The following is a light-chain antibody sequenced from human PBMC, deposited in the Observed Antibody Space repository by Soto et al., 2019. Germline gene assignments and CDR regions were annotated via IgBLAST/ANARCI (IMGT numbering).Light chain of an antibody. V-gene: IGKV3D-20*02. J-gene: IGKJ1*01. CDR2: DAS. Sequence: EIVLTQSPGTVSLSPGESATLSCRASQSIAKSYLAWFQHKPGQAPRLLIYDASSRATGIPDRFRGSGSGTDFTLTISSLEPEDFAVYYCQQRSNWWTFGQGTKVDIK. CDR3: QQRSNWWT. CDR1: QSIAKSY.